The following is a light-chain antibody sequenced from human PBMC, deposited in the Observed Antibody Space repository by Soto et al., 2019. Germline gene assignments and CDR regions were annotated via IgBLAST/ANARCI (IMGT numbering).Light chain of an antibody. V-gene: IGKV3-11*01. Sequence: EIVLTQSPATLSLSPGERATLSCRASQSVRNSLIWYQQKPGQAPRLLIYDVSNRATGIPARFSGSGSETDFTVTISSLEPEDFAVYYCQQRYSWPITFGQGTRLEMK. CDR1: QSVRNS. J-gene: IGKJ5*01. CDR3: QQRYSWPIT. CDR2: DVS.